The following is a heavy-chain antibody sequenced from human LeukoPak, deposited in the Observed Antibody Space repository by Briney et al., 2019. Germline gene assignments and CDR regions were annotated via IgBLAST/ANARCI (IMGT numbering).Heavy chain of an antibody. V-gene: IGHV3-30*03. CDR2: ISYDGSNK. CDR1: GFTLSSYG. Sequence: GGSLRLSCAASGFTLSSYGMHWVRQAPGKGLEWVAVISYDGSNKYYADSVKGRFTISRDNSKNMLYLQMNSLRAEDTAVYYCARDQPPAATRTPMDVWGKGPRSPSPQ. D-gene: IGHD2-2*01. J-gene: IGHJ6*04. CDR3: ARDQPPAATRTPMDV.